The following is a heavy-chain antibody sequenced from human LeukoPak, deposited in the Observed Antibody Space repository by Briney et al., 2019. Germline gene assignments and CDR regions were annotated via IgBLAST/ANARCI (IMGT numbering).Heavy chain of an antibody. Sequence: SETLSLTCTVSGGSISSSSYYWGWIRQPPGKGLEWIGSIYYSGSTYYNPSLKSRVTISVDTSKNQFSLKLSSVTAADTAVYYCAREGYDSSGYYNTYYYYMDVWGKGTTVTVSS. J-gene: IGHJ6*03. CDR1: GGSISSSSYY. CDR2: IYYSGST. V-gene: IGHV4-39*07. CDR3: AREGYDSSGYYNTYYYYMDV. D-gene: IGHD3-22*01.